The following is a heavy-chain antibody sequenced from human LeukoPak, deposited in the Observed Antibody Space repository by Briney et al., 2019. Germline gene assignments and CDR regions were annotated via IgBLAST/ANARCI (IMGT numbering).Heavy chain of an antibody. CDR3: AKRGNSWIQLWNALYYYMDV. CDR1: AFTFSDYS. J-gene: IGHJ6*03. CDR2: ISGRSSTI. V-gene: IGHV3-48*01. D-gene: IGHD5-18*01. Sequence: PGGPLRLSCAASAFTFSDYSMNWVRQAPGKGLEWISYISGRSSTIYYADSVRGRFTISRDNAKNSMYLQMNSLRAEDTAVYYCAKRGNSWIQLWNALYYYMDVWGKGTTVTVSS.